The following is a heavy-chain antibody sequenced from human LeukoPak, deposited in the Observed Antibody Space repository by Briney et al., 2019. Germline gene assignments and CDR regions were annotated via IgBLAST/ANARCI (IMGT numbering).Heavy chain of an antibody. V-gene: IGHV3-30*03. J-gene: IGHJ4*02. CDR3: ARDSYYYDSSGYYYPHYFDY. Sequence: GSLRLSCAASGFTLSNYGMHWVRQAPGKGLEWVAVISYDGRNKYYADSVKGRFTISRDNSKNTLYLQMNSLRAEDTAVYYCARDSYYYDSSGYYYPHYFDYWGQGTLVTVSS. D-gene: IGHD3-22*01. CDR2: ISYDGRNK. CDR1: GFTLSNYG.